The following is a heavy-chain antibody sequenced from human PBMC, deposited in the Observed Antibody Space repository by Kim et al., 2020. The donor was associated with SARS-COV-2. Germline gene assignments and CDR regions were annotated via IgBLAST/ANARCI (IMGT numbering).Heavy chain of an antibody. CDR2: ISGSGDST. D-gene: IGHD4-17*01. J-gene: IGHJ4*02. CDR3: AKVWPFGDYY. CDR1: GLPFSSYV. Sequence: CAASGLPFSSYVMSWVRQAPGKGLEWVSAISGSGDSTYYADSVKGRFTISGDNSKNTLNLQMNSLGAEDTAVYYCAKVWPFGDYYWGQGTLAT. V-gene: IGHV3-23*01.